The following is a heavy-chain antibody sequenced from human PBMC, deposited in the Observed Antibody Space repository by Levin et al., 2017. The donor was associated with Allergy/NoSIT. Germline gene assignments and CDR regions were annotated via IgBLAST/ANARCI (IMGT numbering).Heavy chain of an antibody. V-gene: IGHV3-7*01. D-gene: IGHD4-11*01. CDR3: VRDKGYSTFDY. CDR2: MEPDGSEI. J-gene: IGHJ4*02. Sequence: AGESLKISCAASGFRFTTYWMAWVRQAPGKGLEWVANMEPDGSEINYVDSVKGRFTISRDNAKNSLFLQMNSLRAEDTAVYYCVRDKGYSTFDYWGQGTLVTVSS. CDR1: GFRFTTYW.